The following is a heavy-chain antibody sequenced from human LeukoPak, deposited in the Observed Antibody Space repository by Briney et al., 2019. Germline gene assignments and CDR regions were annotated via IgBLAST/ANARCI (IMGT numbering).Heavy chain of an antibody. V-gene: IGHV1-8*03. D-gene: IGHD3-22*01. CDR3: ARSYYYDNSGYFPTDY. CDR2: MNPNSGHT. CDR1: GYTFTSYD. Sequence: VASVKVSCKASGYTFTSYDINWVRQATGQGLEWMGWMNPNSGHTDYAQKFQGRVTITRNTSISTAYMELSSLRSEDTAVYYCARSYYYDNSGYFPTDYWGQGTLVTVSS. J-gene: IGHJ4*02.